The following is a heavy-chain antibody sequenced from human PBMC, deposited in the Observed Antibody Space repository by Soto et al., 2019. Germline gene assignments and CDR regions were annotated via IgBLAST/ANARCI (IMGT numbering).Heavy chain of an antibody. CDR3: ARDLRKDSSGYYGLGY. CDR1: GYTFTGYY. CDR2: INPNSGGT. J-gene: IGHJ4*02. V-gene: IGHV1-2*02. Sequence: ASVKVSCKASGYTFTGYYMHWVRQAPGQGLEWMGWINPNSGGTNYAQKFQGRVTMTRDTSISTAYMELSRLRSDDTAVYYCARDLRKDSSGYYGLGYWGQGTLVTVCS. D-gene: IGHD3-22*01.